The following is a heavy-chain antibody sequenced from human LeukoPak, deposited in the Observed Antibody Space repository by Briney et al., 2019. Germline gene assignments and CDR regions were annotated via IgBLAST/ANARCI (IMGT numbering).Heavy chain of an antibody. CDR2: IYYVGST. CDR1: GDSISGSTYY. V-gene: IGHV4-39*07. D-gene: IGHD4-11*01. CDR3: ARDLTNTGDFDY. Sequence: SETLSLTCTVSGDSISGSTYYWGWIRQPPGKGLEWIGNIYYVGSTWYNPSLKSRVTISVDTSKNQFSLNLTSVTAADTAVYYCARDLTNTGDFDYWGQGTLVTVSS. J-gene: IGHJ4*02.